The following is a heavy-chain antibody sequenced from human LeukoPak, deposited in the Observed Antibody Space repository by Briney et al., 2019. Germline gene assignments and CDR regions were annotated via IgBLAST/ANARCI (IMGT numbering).Heavy chain of an antibody. Sequence: ASVKVSCKASGYTFTGYYMHWVRQAPGQGLEWMGWINPNSGGTNYAQKFQGRVTMTGDTSISTAYMELSRLRSDDTAVYYCARQGIGFLEWLSDYWGQGTLVTVSS. V-gene: IGHV1-2*02. CDR1: GYTFTGYY. CDR2: INPNSGGT. D-gene: IGHD3-3*02. CDR3: ARQGIGFLEWLSDY. J-gene: IGHJ4*02.